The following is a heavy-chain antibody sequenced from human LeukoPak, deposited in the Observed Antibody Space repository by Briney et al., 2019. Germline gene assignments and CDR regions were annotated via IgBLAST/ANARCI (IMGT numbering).Heavy chain of an antibody. V-gene: IGHV4-38-2*01. CDR1: GYSISSGYY. CDR3: ARRSQQQLVRSGFDP. CDR2: IYHSGST. D-gene: IGHD6-13*01. J-gene: IGHJ5*02. Sequence: PSETLSLTCAVSGYSISSGYYWGCIRPPPGKGLEWTGSIYHSGSTYYNPSLKSRVTISVDTSKNQLSLQLSSVTAADTAVYYCARRSQQQLVRSGFDPWGQGTLVTVSS.